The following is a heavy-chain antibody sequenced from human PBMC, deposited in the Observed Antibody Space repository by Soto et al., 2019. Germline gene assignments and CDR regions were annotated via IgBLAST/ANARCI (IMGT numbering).Heavy chain of an antibody. J-gene: IGHJ6*02. CDR2: IWYDGSNK. V-gene: IGHV3-30*02. D-gene: IGHD3-10*01. CDR3: AKDLGELFDDYYYYYGMDV. CDR1: GFTFSSYG. Sequence: GGSLRLSCAASGFTFSSYGMHWVRQAPGKGLEWVAVIWYDGSNKYYADSVKGRFTISRDNSKNTLYLQMNSLRAEDTAVYYCAKDLGELFDDYYYYYGMDVWGQGTTVTVSS.